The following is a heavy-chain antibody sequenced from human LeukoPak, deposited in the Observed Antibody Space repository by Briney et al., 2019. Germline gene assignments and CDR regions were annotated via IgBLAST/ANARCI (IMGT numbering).Heavy chain of an antibody. CDR1: GFTFGDYA. V-gene: IGHV3-49*03. J-gene: IGHJ3*02. Sequence: GGSLRLSCTASGFTFGDYAMSWFRQAPGKGLEWVGFIRSKAYGGTTEYAASVKGRFTISRDDSKSIAYLQMNSLKTEDTAVYYCSDSLAYCGGDCYSKSSDAFDIWGQGTMVTVSS. CDR3: SDSLAYCGGDCYSKSSDAFDI. D-gene: IGHD2-21*02. CDR2: IRSKAYGGTT.